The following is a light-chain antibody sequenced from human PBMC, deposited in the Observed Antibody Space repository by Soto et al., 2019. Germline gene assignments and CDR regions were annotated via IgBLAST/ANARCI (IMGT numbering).Light chain of an antibody. CDR3: QQLNSFPIP. CDR2: GAS. Sequence: IQLTQSPSSLSASVGDRVTTTCRARQCISSFLAWYQQKPGKAPKLLIYGASTLQSGVPSRFSGSGSGTGFPLTIGSLQPEDFATSYCQQLNSFPIPFGPGTKVDIK. J-gene: IGKJ3*01. V-gene: IGKV1-9*01. CDR1: QCISSF.